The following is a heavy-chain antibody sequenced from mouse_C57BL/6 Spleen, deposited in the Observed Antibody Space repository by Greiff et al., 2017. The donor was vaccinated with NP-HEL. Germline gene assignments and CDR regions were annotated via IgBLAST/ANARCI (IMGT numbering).Heavy chain of an antibody. D-gene: IGHD1-1*01. V-gene: IGHV1-18*01. CDR2: INPNNGGT. J-gene: IGHJ4*01. CDR3: ARVRLYYYGSSYAMDY. CDR1: GYTFTDYN. Sequence: EVQLQQSGPELVKPGASVKIPCKASGYTFTDYNMDWVKQSHGKSLEWIGDINPNNGGTIYNQKFKGKATLTVDKSSSTAYMELRSLTSEDTAVYYCARVRLYYYGSSYAMDYWGQGTSVTVSS.